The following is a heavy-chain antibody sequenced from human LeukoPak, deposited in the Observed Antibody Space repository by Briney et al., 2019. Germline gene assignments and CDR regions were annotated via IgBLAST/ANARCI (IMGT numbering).Heavy chain of an antibody. V-gene: IGHV3-53*01. CDR1: GFTVSSNS. D-gene: IGHD4/OR15-4a*01. CDR3: ARRAGAYSHPYDY. Sequence: GGSLRLSCTVSGFTVSSNSMSWVRQAPGKGLEWASFIYSDNTHYSDSVKGRFTISRGNSKNTQYLQMNSLRAEDTAVYYCARRAGAYSHPYDYWGQGTLVTVSS. J-gene: IGHJ4*02. CDR2: IYSDNT.